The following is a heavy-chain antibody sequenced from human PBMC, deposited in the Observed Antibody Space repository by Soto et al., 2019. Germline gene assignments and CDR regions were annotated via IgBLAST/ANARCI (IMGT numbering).Heavy chain of an antibody. CDR3: ARVVPRYSSSWYYFDY. V-gene: IGHV4-59*01. CDR2: IYYSGST. D-gene: IGHD6-13*01. Sequence: SLTCTVSGGSISSYYWSWIRQPPGKGLEWIGYIYYSGSTNYNPSLKSRVTISVDTSKNQFSLKLSSVTAADTAVYYCARVVPRYSSSWYYFDYWGQGTLVTVSS. CDR1: GGSISSYY. J-gene: IGHJ4*02.